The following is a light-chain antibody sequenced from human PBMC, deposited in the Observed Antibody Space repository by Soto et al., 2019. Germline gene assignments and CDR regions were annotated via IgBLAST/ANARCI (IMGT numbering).Light chain of an antibody. CDR3: TSYTTSSTWV. V-gene: IGLV2-14*01. Sequence: QSVLTQPASVSGSPGQSITISCTGTGSDVGRYNYVSWYQQYPGKAPKLMIYQVSNRPSGVPIRFSGSKSGDTASLTISGLQAEDEADYYCTSYTTSSTWVFGGGTKVTVL. CDR2: QVS. J-gene: IGLJ3*02. CDR1: GSDVGRYNY.